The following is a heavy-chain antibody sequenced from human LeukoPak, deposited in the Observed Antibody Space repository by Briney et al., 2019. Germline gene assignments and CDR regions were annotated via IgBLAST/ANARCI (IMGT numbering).Heavy chain of an antibody. J-gene: IGHJ4*02. V-gene: IGHV1-8*03. CDR1: GYTFTSYD. D-gene: IGHD4-11*01. Sequence: ASVKISCKASGYTFTSYDINWVRQATGQGLEWMGWMNPNSGNTGYAQKFQGRVTITRNTSISTAYMELSSLRSEGTAVYYCARGSRRRTVTTAYYFDYWGQGTLVTVSS. CDR3: ARGSRRRTVTTAYYFDY. CDR2: MNPNSGNT.